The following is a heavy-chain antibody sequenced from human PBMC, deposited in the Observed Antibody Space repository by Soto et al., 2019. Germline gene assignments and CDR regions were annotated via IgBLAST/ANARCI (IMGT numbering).Heavy chain of an antibody. CDR3: ASLNPRRGNYYDSSGYNYYFDY. CDR2: IYPGDSDT. CDR1: GYNFTNYW. V-gene: IGHV5-51*01. Sequence: GESLKISCKGSGYNFTNYWIGWVRQMPGKGLEWMGIIYPGDSDTRYSPSFQGQVTISADKSISTAYLQWSSLKASDTAMYYCASLNPRRGNYYDSSGYNYYFDYWGQGTLVTVSS. D-gene: IGHD3-22*01. J-gene: IGHJ4*02.